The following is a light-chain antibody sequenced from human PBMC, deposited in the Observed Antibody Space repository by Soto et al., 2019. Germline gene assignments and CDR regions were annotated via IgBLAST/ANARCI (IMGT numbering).Light chain of an antibody. J-gene: IGLJ1*01. CDR2: EVS. Sequence: SVLTQPASVSGSPGQSITISCTGTSSDVGNYKYVSWYQQHPGKAPKLMIYEVSNRPSGVSNRFSGSKSGNTASLTISGLQAEDGTDYYCFSYTSSGTYVFGTGTRSPS. CDR3: FSYTSSGTYV. V-gene: IGLV2-14*01. CDR1: SSDVGNYKY.